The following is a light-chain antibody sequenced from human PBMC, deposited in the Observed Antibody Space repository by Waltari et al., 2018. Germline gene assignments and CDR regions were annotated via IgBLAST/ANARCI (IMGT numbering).Light chain of an antibody. J-gene: IGLJ1*01. CDR2: EVT. CDR1: SSDVGNYNL. V-gene: IGLV2-23*02. Sequence: QSGLTQPASVSGSPGQSITISCTGTSSDVGNYNLVSWYQQYPGKAPKLMVYEVTRRASGVSDRLSGSKSGNTAYLTIYGLQSEDEADYYCCSYAGLGIYVVGTGTKVTVL. CDR3: CSYAGLGIYV.